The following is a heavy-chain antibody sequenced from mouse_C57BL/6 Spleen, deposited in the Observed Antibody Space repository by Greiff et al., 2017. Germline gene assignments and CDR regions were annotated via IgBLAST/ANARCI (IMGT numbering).Heavy chain of an antibody. Sequence: VQLQQPGAELVRPGSSVKLSCKASGYTFTSYWMDWVKQRPGQGLEWIGNIYPSDSETHYNQKFKDKATLTVDKSSSTAYMQLSSLTSEDSAVYYCARGALSEDWGQGTTLTVSS. J-gene: IGHJ2*01. CDR1: GYTFTSYW. D-gene: IGHD1-1*02. CDR3: ARGALSED. V-gene: IGHV1-61*01. CDR2: IYPSDSET.